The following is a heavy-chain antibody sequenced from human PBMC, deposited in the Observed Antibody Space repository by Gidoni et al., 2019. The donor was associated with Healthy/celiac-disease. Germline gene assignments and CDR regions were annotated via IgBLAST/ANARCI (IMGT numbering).Heavy chain of an antibody. CDR2: INPSGGST. D-gene: IGHD3-10*01. CDR3: ARSVLSRGSEYGMDV. V-gene: IGHV1-46*03. CDR1: GYTFTSYD. Sequence: QVQLVQSGAEVKKPGASVKVSCKAYGYTFTSYDMHWVRQAPGKGHEWMGIINPSGGSTSDAQKFQGRVTMTRDTSTSTVYMELSSLRSEDTAVYYCARSVLSRGSEYGMDVWGQGTTVTVSS. J-gene: IGHJ6*02.